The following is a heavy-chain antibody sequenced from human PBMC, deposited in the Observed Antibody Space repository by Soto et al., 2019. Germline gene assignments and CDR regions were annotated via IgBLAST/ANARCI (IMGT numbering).Heavy chain of an antibody. D-gene: IGHD3-9*01. CDR3: ARDGETYYDILTGPNWFDP. CDR1: GGSFSGYY. J-gene: IGHJ5*02. CDR2: INHSGST. V-gene: IGHV4-34*01. Sequence: SETLSLTCAVYGGSFSGYYWSWIRQPPGKVLEWIGEINHSGSTNYNPSLKSRVTISVDTSKNQFSLKLSSVTAADTAVYYCARDGETYYDILTGPNWFDPWGQGTLVTVSS.